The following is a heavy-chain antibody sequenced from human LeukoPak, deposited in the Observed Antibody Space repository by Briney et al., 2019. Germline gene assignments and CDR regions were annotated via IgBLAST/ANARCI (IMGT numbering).Heavy chain of an antibody. CDR1: GGSVSSGSYS. D-gene: IGHD3-10*01. CDR2: TYYSGNS. J-gene: IGHJ5*02. Sequence: SETLSLTCTVSGGSVSSGSYSWGWIRQTPGKGLEWIGLTYYSGNSHFNPSLNTRVTISVDTSKNQFSLKLSSVTAADTAVYYCARTNYYGSGSYYPDLWGQGTLVTVSS. CDR3: ARTNYYGSGSYYPDL. V-gene: IGHV4-39*01.